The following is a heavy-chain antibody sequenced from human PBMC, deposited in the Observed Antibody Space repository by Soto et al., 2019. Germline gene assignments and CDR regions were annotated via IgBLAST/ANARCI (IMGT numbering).Heavy chain of an antibody. J-gene: IGHJ4*02. CDR2: LQTDGSNP. CDR1: GFTFGYYW. Sequence: EVQLVESGGGLVQPGGSLRLSCVASGFTFGYYWMHWVRQAPGEGLMWVSRLQTDGSNPDYAHSVKGRFTISRDNAKNTLYLQMNNQRAEDTAVYYCARGGDPDYWGQGNLVTVPS. CDR3: ARGGDPDY. V-gene: IGHV3-74*01.